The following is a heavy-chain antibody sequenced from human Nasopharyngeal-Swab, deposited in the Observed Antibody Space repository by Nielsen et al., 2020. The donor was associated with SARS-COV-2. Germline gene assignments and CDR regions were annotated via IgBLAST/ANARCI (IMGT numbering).Heavy chain of an antibody. CDR1: GYTFTTSY. J-gene: IGHJ6*03. D-gene: IGHD3-22*01. V-gene: IGHV1-46*01. CDR2: INPSGGST. Sequence: ASVKVSCKASGYTFTTSYMHWVRQAPGQGLEWMGIINPSGGSTNYAQKFQGRVTMTRDTSTSTVYMELSSLRSEDTAVYYCARHSSLLMDVWGKGTTATVSS. CDR3: ARHSSLLMDV.